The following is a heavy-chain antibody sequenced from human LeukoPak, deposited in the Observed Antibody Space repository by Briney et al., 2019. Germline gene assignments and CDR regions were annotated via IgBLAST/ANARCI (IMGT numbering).Heavy chain of an antibody. Sequence: SETLSLTCTVSGGSISSYYWSWIRQPPGKGLEWIGYIYYSGSTNYNPSLKSRVTISVDTSKNQFSLKLSSVTAEDTAVYYCARGGVGARYNWFDPWGQGTLVTVSS. CDR3: ARGGVGARYNWFDP. CDR2: IYYSGST. CDR1: GGSISSYY. V-gene: IGHV4-59*01. D-gene: IGHD1-26*01. J-gene: IGHJ5*02.